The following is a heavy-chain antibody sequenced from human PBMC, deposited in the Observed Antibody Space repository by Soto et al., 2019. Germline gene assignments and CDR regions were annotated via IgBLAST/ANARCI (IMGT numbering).Heavy chain of an antibody. CDR3: AGFVVTASRNTEFDY. CDR2: IYYSGST. CDR1: GISVSTSDYY. V-gene: IGHV4-39*01. Sequence: LSLTCTVSGISVSTSDYYWGWVRQPPGKGLDWIGNIYYSGSTFYNPSLRSRVTISVDTSKNQFSLKLNSVTAADTAVYFCAGFVVTASRNTEFDYWGQGTLVTVSS. D-gene: IGHD2-21*02. J-gene: IGHJ4*02.